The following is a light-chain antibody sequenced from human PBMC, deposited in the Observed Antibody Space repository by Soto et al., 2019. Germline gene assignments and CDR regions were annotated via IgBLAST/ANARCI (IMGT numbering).Light chain of an antibody. Sequence: EIVLTQSPGTLSSSPGERATLSCRASESVHSRYLAWYQQKPGQAPRLLFYATSTRATGIPDRFSASGSGTDFTLTISRLDPEDFAVYYCQQYANSPPYTFGQGTKLEIK. CDR3: QQYANSPPYT. V-gene: IGKV3-20*01. CDR1: ESVHSRY. CDR2: ATS. J-gene: IGKJ2*01.